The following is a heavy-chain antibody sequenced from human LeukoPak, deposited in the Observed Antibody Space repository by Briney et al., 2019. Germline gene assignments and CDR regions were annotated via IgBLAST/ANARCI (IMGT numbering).Heavy chain of an antibody. J-gene: IGHJ4*02. CDR1: GFTFVTYN. CDR2: ISSSSSYI. Sequence: GGSLRLSCAASGFTFVTYNMNWVRRAPGKGLEWVSSISSSSSYIYYADSVKGRFTISRDNAKNSLYLQMNSLRAEDTAVYYCAREIPYCDSSGYHPRPYWGQGTLVTVSS. CDR3: AREIPYCDSSGYHPRPY. D-gene: IGHD3-22*01. V-gene: IGHV3-21*01.